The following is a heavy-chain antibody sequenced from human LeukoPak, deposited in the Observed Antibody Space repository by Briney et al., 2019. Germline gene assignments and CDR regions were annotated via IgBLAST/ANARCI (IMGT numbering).Heavy chain of an antibody. D-gene: IGHD5-24*01. Sequence: ASVKVSCKASGGTFSSYAISWVRQAPGQGLEWMGRIIPILGIANYAQEFQGRVTITADKSTSTAYMELSSLRSEDTAVYYCARGGGRWLQLNWFDPWGQGTLVTVSS. V-gene: IGHV1-69*04. CDR1: GGTFSSYA. CDR2: IIPILGIA. J-gene: IGHJ5*02. CDR3: ARGGGRWLQLNWFDP.